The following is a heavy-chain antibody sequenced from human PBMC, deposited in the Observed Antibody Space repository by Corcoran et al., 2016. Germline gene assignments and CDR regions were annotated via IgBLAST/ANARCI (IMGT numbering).Heavy chain of an antibody. Sequence: QVQLVQSGAEVKQPGASVKVSCKASGYTFNGYYMHWVRQAPVQGIAWMGWINPNSGGSNYAQKFQGRVTMTRDTSISTAYMELSRLRSDDTAVYYCASIAAPHFDYWGQGTLVTVSS. D-gene: IGHD6-6*01. J-gene: IGHJ4*02. CDR1: GYTFNGYY. CDR3: ASIAAPHFDY. V-gene: IGHV1-2*02. CDR2: INPNSGGS.